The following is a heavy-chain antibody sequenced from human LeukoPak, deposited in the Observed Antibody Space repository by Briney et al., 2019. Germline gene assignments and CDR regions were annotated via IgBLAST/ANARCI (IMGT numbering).Heavy chain of an antibody. Sequence: PGGSLRLSCAASGFSVSSKSMSWVRQAPGKGLEWVSAMSGSGGSTYYADSVKGRFTISRDNSKNTLYLQMNSLRAEDTAVYYCAKDGYYDSSAYYYVRYFDLWGRGTLVTVSS. CDR1: GFSVSSKS. D-gene: IGHD3-22*01. J-gene: IGHJ2*01. CDR3: AKDGYYDSSAYYYVRYFDL. V-gene: IGHV3-23*01. CDR2: MSGSGGST.